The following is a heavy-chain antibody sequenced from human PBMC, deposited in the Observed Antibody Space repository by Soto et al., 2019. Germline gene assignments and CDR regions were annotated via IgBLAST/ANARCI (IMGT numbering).Heavy chain of an antibody. CDR3: ARGDPSLVYDSGGYFSHRDAFDI. D-gene: IGHD3-22*01. Sequence: QVQLVQSGAEVKKPGSSVKVSCKASRGTFSSYAISWVRQAPGQGLEWMGGIIPIFGTAIYAQKLQGRVTITADESTSTAYMGLSSLRSEDTAVYYCARGDPSLVYDSGGYFSHRDAFDIWGQGRMVTVSS. J-gene: IGHJ3*02. CDR1: RGTFSSYA. CDR2: IIPIFGTA. V-gene: IGHV1-69*01.